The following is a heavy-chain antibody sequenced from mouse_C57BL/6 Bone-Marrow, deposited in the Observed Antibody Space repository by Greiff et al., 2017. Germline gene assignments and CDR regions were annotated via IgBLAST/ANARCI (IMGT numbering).Heavy chain of an antibody. J-gene: IGHJ2*01. CDR3: TANDY. V-gene: IGHV1-15*01. Sequence: VQLVESGAELVRPGASVTLSCKASGYTFTDYEMHWVKQTPVHGLGWIGAIDPETGGTAYNQKFKGKAILTADKSSSTAYMELRSLTSEDSAVYYCTANDYWGQGTTLTVSS. CDR1: GYTFTDYE. CDR2: IDPETGGT.